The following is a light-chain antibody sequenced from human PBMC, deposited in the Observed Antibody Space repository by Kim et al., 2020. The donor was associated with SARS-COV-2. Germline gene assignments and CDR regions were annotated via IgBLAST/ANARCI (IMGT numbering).Light chain of an antibody. Sequence: PGQKVTISCSGSSSNIVNNYVSRYQQLPVTAPKLLIYDNNKRPSGIPDRFSGSKSGTSATLGITGLQTGDEADYYCGTWDSSLSVVFGGGTQLTVL. V-gene: IGLV1-51*01. CDR2: DNN. J-gene: IGLJ3*02. CDR1: SSNIVNNY. CDR3: GTWDSSLSVV.